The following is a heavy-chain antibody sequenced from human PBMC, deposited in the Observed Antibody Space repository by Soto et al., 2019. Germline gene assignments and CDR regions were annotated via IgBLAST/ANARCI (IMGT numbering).Heavy chain of an antibody. J-gene: IGHJ4*02. CDR1: GYTFTGYD. Sequence: QAQLVQYGAEVKKPGASVKVSCKASGYTFTGYDINWVRQATGQGLEWMGWMNPNSGNTGYAQNFQGRVTMARDNSITTAYMELTSLRDDDSAVYYCAGEKVGTTGIDFCGQGTQVTVSS. V-gene: IGHV1-8*01. D-gene: IGHD1-26*01. CDR2: MNPNSGNT. CDR3: AGEKVGTTGIDF.